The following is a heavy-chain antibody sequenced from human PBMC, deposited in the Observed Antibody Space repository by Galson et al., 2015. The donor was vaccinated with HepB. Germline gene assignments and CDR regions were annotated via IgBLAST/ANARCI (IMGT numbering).Heavy chain of an antibody. CDR2: IYWDDDK. CDR3: AHLILTGYYTGWFDP. Sequence: PALVKPTQTLTLTCTFSGFSLSTSGVGVGWIRQPPGKALEWLALIYWDDDKRYSPSLKSRLTITKDTSKNQVVLTMTNMDPVDTATYYCAHLILTGYYTGWFDPWGQGTLVTVSS. V-gene: IGHV2-5*02. CDR1: GFSLSTSGVG. D-gene: IGHD3-9*01. J-gene: IGHJ5*02.